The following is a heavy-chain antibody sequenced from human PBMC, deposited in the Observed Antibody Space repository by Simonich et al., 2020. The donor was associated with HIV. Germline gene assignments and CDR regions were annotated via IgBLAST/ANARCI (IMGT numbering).Heavy chain of an antibody. Sequence: QVQLQQWGAGLLKPSETLSLTCAVYGGSFSGYYWSWIRQPPGMGLEWIGEINHSGITNTNPSLKSRVTISVDTSKNQFSLKLSSVTAADTAVYYCARRHPTTVTTPYFDYWGQGTLVTVSS. CDR1: GGSFSGYY. CDR3: ARRHPTTVTTPYFDY. CDR2: INHSGIT. D-gene: IGHD4-17*01. V-gene: IGHV4-34*01. J-gene: IGHJ4*02.